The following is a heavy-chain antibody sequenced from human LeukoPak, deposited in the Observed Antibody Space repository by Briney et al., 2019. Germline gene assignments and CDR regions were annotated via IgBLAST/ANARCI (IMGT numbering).Heavy chain of an antibody. CDR1: GGSISSGGYY. D-gene: IGHD1-26*01. Sequence: SQTLSLTCTVSGGSISSGGYYWSWIRQHPGKGLEWIGYIYYSGSTYYNPSLKSRVTISVDTSKNQFSLKLSSVTAADTAVYYCASGSYLRHASFDIWGQGTMDTVSS. V-gene: IGHV4-31*03. J-gene: IGHJ3*02. CDR3: ASGSYLRHASFDI. CDR2: IYYSGST.